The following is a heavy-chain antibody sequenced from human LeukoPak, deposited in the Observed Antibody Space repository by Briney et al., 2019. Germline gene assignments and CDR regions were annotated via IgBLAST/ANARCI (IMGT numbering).Heavy chain of an antibody. CDR2: VYYSGST. CDR3: ARAPTVTDWFDP. D-gene: IGHD4-17*01. J-gene: IGHJ5*02. Sequence: SETLSLTCTVSGGSISSYYWSWIRQPPGRGLEWIGYVYYSGSTNYSPSLKSRVTISVDTSKNQFSLRLSSVTTADTAVYYCARAPTVTDWFDPWGQGTLVTVSS. V-gene: IGHV4-59*12. CDR1: GGSISSYY.